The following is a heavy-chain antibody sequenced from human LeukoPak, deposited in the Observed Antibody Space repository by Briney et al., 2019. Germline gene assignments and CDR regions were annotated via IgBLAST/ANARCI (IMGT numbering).Heavy chain of an antibody. V-gene: IGHV3-21*06. CDR2: ISGSGSYI. D-gene: IGHD3-10*01. CDR1: GFTFSDYS. CDR3: VRERFHGSGAPKFDF. Sequence: GGSLRLSCAASGFTFSDYSMNWVRQTPRKGLERVSCISGSGSYIYYADSVKGRFTISRDNAKNSLHLQVNSLRAEDTAVYYCVRERFHGSGAPKFDFWGQGTLVTVSS. J-gene: IGHJ4*02.